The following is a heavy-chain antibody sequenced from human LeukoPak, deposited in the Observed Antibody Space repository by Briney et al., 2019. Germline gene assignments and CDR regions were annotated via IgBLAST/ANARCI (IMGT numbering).Heavy chain of an antibody. V-gene: IGHV3-53*01. CDR3: ARSRYGFLDY. J-gene: IGHJ4*02. CDR2: IYSGGST. Sequence: GGSLRLSCAASGFTVSSNYMSWVREAAGQGLEGVSVIYSGGSTYYADSVKGRFTISRDNSTNTLYLQMNSLRAEDTAVYYCARSRYGFLDYWGQGTLVTVSS. CDR1: GFTVSSNY. D-gene: IGHD6-13*01.